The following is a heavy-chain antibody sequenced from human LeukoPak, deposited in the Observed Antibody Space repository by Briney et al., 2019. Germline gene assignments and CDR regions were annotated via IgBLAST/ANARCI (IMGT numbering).Heavy chain of an antibody. D-gene: IGHD5-18*01. V-gene: IGHV4-61*05. CDR2: IYDSGST. CDR1: GGSISSGSYY. Sequence: SETLSLTCTVSGGSISSGSYYWSWIRQPPGKGLEWIGYIYDSGSTNYNPSLKSRVTISVDKSKNQFSLKLSSVTAADTAVYYCARYPYEDTAMEEKVGYYFDYWGQGTLVTVSS. J-gene: IGHJ4*02. CDR3: ARYPYEDTAMEEKVGYYFDY.